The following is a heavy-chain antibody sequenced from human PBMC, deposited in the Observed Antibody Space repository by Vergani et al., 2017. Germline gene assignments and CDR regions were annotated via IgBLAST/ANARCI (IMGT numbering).Heavy chain of an antibody. D-gene: IGHD3-16*02. CDR2: IYSGGST. CDR3: ARDTRSYREYYYYGMDV. J-gene: IGHJ6*02. CDR1: GFTVSSNY. V-gene: IGHV3-53*04. Sequence: EVQLVESGGGLVQPGGSLRLSCAASGFTVSSNYMSWVRQAPGKGLEWVSVIYSGGSTYYADSVKGRFTIYRRNSKNTLNLQMNSLRAEDTAVYYCARDTRSYREYYYYGMDVWGQGTTVTVSS.